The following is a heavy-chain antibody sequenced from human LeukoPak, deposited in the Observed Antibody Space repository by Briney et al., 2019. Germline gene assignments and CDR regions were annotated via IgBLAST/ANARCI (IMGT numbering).Heavy chain of an antibody. D-gene: IGHD2-2*01. J-gene: IGHJ4*02. V-gene: IGHV1-2*02. CDR3: ARVGYCSSTSCYRADIVATIGGRSAPYDY. CDR1: GYTFTGYY. CDR2: INPNSGGT. Sequence: GASVKVSCKASGYTFTGYYMHWVRQAPGQGLEWMGWINPNSGGTNYAQKFQGRVTMTRDTSISTAYMELSRLRSDDTAVYYCARVGYCSSTSCYRADIVATIGGRSAPYDYWGQGTLVTVSS.